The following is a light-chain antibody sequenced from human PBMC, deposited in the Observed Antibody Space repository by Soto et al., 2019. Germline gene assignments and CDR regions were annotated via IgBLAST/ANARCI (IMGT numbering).Light chain of an antibody. V-gene: IGKV3D-20*02. J-gene: IGKJ4*01. Sequence: EIVLTQSPGTLSLSPGERATLSCRASQSFTSTSLAWYQQKPGQAPRLLISGASRRAAGIPDRFSGSGSGTDFTLTISRLESEDLAVYFCQQRINSLTFGGGTKVEIK. CDR3: QQRINSLT. CDR1: QSFTSTS. CDR2: GAS.